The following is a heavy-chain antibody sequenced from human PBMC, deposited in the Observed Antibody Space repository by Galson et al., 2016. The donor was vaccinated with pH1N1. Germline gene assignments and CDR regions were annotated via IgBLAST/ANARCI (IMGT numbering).Heavy chain of an antibody. Sequence: QSGAEVKKPGDSLKISCQASGYSFTNSWIGWVRQMPGKGLEWMGIIYPADSDSRYGPSFQGQVTFSADKSIKTAYLQWNSLKVSDTAMYYCVTDPHESNGYWGQGCQVVVSP. CDR2: IYPADSDS. CDR1: GYSFTNSW. D-gene: IGHD3-22*01. CDR3: VTDPHESNGY. V-gene: IGHV5-51*01. J-gene: IGHJ4*02.